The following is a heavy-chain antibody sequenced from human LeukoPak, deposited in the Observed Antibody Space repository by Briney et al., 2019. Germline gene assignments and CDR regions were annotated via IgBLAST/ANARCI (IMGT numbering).Heavy chain of an antibody. V-gene: IGHV1-46*01. D-gene: IGHD3-10*01. J-gene: IGHJ4*02. CDR1: GYTFSNYY. CDR3: ARAYYGSGSPDY. Sequence: ASVKVSCKASGYTFSNYYMHWVRQAPGQGLEWMGIINPSGGYTSYPQKFQGRVTMTRDMSTSTVYINLSSLRSEDTAVYYCARAYYGSGSPDYWGQGTLVTVSS. CDR2: INPSGGYT.